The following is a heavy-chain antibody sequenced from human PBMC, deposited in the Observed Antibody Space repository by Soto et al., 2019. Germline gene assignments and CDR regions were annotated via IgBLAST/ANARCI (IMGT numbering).Heavy chain of an antibody. D-gene: IGHD6-19*01. CDR2: INHSGST. J-gene: IGHJ5*02. CDR1: GGSFSGYY. CDR3: ARVLGSGWHNWFDP. V-gene: IGHV4-34*01. Sequence: PSETLSLTCAVYGGSFSGYYWSWIRQPPGKGLEWIGEINHSGSTNYNPSLKSRVTISVDTSKNQFSLKLSSVTAADTAVYYCARVLGSGWHNWFDPWGQGTLVTVSS.